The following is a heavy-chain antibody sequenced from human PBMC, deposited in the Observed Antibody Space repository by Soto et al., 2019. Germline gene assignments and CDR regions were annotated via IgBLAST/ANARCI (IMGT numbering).Heavy chain of an antibody. Sequence: SETLSLTCTVSGGSISSGDYYWSWIRQPPGKGLEWIGYIYYSGSTYYNPSPKSRVTISVDTSKNQFSLKLSSVTAADTAVYYCARIVLTMVRGVIITYYFDYWGQGTLVTVSS. V-gene: IGHV4-30-4*01. D-gene: IGHD3-10*01. CDR2: IYYSGST. J-gene: IGHJ4*02. CDR3: ARIVLTMVRGVIITYYFDY. CDR1: GGSISSGDYY.